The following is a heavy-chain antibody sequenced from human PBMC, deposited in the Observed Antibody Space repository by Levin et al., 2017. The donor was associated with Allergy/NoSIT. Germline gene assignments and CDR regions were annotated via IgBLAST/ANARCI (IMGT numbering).Heavy chain of an antibody. D-gene: IGHD3-10*01. CDR1: GGSISNSDW. CDR3: ARRKYGSGSYFDY. CDR2: IYHSGST. V-gene: IGHV4-4*02. J-gene: IGHJ4*02. Sequence: GSLRLSCAVSGGSISNSDWWSWVRQPPEKALEWIAEIYHSGSTNYNPSLKSRVTISVDKSKNQFSLKLSSVTAADTAVYYCARRKYGSGSYFDYWGQGTLVIVSS.